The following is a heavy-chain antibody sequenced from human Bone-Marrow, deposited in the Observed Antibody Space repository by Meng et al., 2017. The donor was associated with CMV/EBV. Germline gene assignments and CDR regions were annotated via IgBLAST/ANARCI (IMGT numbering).Heavy chain of an antibody. Sequence: GESLKISCAASGFSLRTFWMNWVRQAPGKGLEWVASIKGDGSEKYYVDSVKGRFTISRDNAKNSLYLQMNSRRAEDTAVYYGARVLAVWSGPRFDYWGQGTLVTVSS. J-gene: IGHJ4*02. CDR2: IKGDGSEK. CDR1: GFSLRTFW. V-gene: IGHV3-7*01. D-gene: IGHD3-3*01. CDR3: ARVLAVWSGPRFDY.